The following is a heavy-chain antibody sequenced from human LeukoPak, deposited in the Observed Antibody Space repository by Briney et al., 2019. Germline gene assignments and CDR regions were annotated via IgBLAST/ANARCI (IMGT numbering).Heavy chain of an antibody. J-gene: IGHJ4*02. CDR2: IYYSGST. CDR3: ARVPTVTFFDY. D-gene: IGHD4-17*01. V-gene: IGHV4-59*08. CDR1: GGSISSYY. Sequence: SETLSLTCTVSGGSISSYYWSWIRQPPGKGLEWIGYIYYSGSTNYNPSLKSRVTISVETSKNEFSLKLRSVTAADTAVYYCARVPTVTFFDYWGQGTLVTVSS.